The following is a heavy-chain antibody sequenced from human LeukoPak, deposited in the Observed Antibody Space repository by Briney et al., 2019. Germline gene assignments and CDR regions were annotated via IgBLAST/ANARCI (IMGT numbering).Heavy chain of an antibody. V-gene: IGHV3-23*01. CDR3: AKSQGSSSWNVFDAFDI. J-gene: IGHJ3*02. CDR2: ISGSGGST. Sequence: GGSLRLSCAASGFTFSSYAMSWVRQVPGKGLEWVSAISGSGGSTYYADSVKGRFTISRDNSKNTLYLQMNSLRAEDTAVYYCAKSQGSSSWNVFDAFDIWGQGTMVTVSS. CDR1: GFTFSSYA. D-gene: IGHD6-13*01.